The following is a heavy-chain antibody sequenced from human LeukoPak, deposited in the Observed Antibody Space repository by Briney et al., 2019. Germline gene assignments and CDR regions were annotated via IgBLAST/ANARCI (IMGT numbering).Heavy chain of an antibody. V-gene: IGHV6-1*01. D-gene: IGHD2-2*01. Sequence: SQTLSLTCAISGNSVSSNSAAWNWIRQSPSRGLEWLGRTYYRSKWYNDYAVSVRGRITVNPDTSKNQFSLHLNSVTPEDTAVYYCARRLTQYDCFDPWGQGILVTVSS. CDR3: ARRLTQYDCFDP. CDR2: TYYRSKWYN. J-gene: IGHJ5*02. CDR1: GNSVSSNSAA.